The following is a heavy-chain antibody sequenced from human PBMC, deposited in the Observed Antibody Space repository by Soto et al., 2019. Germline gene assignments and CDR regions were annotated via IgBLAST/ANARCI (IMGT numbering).Heavy chain of an antibody. CDR2: ISGSGGST. J-gene: IGHJ4*02. D-gene: IGHD3-9*01. Sequence: EVQLLESGGGLVQPGGSLRLSCAASGFTFSSYAMSWVRQAPGKGLEWVSAISGSGGSTYYADSVKGRFTISRDNSKNTLDLQMHSLRAEDTAVYYCAKDRDYDIARLSRWGQGTLVTVSS. CDR1: GFTFSSYA. CDR3: AKDRDYDIARLSR. V-gene: IGHV3-23*01.